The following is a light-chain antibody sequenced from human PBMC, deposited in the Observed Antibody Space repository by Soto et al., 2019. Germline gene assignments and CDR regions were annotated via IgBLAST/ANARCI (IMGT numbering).Light chain of an antibody. CDR1: SSDVGGYNY. CDR3: SSYTSTSTMV. V-gene: IGLV2-14*01. CDR2: EVS. J-gene: IGLJ2*01. Sequence: QSALTQPASVSGSPGQSITIACTGTSSDVGGYNYVSWYQQHPGKAPKLMIYEVSNRPSGVSNRFSGSKSANTASLTISGRQPEDEADYYCSSYTSTSTMVFGGGTKLTVL.